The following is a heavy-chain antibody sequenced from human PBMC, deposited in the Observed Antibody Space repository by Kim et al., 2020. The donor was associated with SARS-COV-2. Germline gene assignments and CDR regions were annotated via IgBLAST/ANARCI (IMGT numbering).Heavy chain of an antibody. V-gene: IGHV1-24*01. Sequence: ASVKVSCKVSGYTLTELSMHWVRQAPGKGLEWMGGFDPEDGETIYAQKFQGRVTMTEDTSTDTAYMELSSLRSEDTAVYYCATVGARYQPRNWFDPWGQGTLVTVSS. D-gene: IGHD2-2*01. CDR1: GYTLTELS. CDR3: ATVGARYQPRNWFDP. J-gene: IGHJ5*02. CDR2: FDPEDGET.